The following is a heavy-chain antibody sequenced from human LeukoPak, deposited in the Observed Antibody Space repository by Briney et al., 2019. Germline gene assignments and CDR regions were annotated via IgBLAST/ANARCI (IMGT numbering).Heavy chain of an antibody. CDR2: ISSSGSTI. CDR1: GFTFSSYE. D-gene: IGHD2-2*01. CDR3: AREDIVVVPAALTSYYYYGMDV. J-gene: IGHJ6*02. Sequence: PGGSLRLSCAASGFTFSSYEMNWVRQAPGKGLEWVSYISSSGSTIYYADSVKGRFTISRDNAKNSLYLQMNSLRAEDTAVYYCAREDIVVVPAALTSYYYYGMDVWGQGTTVTVSS. V-gene: IGHV3-48*03.